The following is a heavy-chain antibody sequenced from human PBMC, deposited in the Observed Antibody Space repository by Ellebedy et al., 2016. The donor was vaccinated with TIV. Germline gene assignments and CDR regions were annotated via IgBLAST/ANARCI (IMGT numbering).Heavy chain of an antibody. V-gene: IGHV4-61*01. Sequence: SETLSLXCTVFGGSVSSVNSYWSWMRQAPGKGPEWIGCIFYSGTTLYSPSLESRVTMSLHTSNNQFSLTLRSVAAADTAVYYCTKDRRDGYNYVESWGQGTRVTVSS. J-gene: IGHJ5*01. CDR2: IFYSGTT. CDR1: GGSVSSVNSY. CDR3: TKDRRDGYNYVES. D-gene: IGHD5-24*01.